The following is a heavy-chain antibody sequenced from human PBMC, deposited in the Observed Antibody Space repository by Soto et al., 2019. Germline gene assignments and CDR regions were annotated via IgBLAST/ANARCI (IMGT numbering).Heavy chain of an antibody. CDR3: AKGADFDWFIGYYFDY. V-gene: IGHV3-23*01. CDR1: GFTFSSYA. CDR2: ISGSGGST. Sequence: GGSLRLSCAASGFTFSSYAMSWVRQAPGKGLEWVSAISGSGGSTYYADSVKGRFTISRDNSKNTLYLQMNSLRAEDTAVYYCAKGADFDWFIGYYFDYWGQGTLVTVSS. D-gene: IGHD3-9*01. J-gene: IGHJ4*02.